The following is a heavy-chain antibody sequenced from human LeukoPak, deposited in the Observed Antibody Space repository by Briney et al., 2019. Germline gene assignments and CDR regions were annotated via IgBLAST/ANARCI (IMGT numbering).Heavy chain of an antibody. CDR2: IKQDGSEE. CDR3: ASWVGRDY. V-gene: IGHV3-7*01. Sequence: GGSLRLSCAASGFSISTYWMTWVRQAPGKGLEWVANIKQDGSEEYYVDSVKGRFTVSRDNAKNSLYLQMNSLRAEDTAVYYCASWVGRDYWGQGTLVSVSS. D-gene: IGHD2-15*01. J-gene: IGHJ4*02. CDR1: GFSISTYW.